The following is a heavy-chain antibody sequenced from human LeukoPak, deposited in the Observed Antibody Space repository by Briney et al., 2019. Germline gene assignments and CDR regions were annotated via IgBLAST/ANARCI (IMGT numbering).Heavy chain of an antibody. CDR2: TYYSGST. Sequence: SETLSLTCTVSGGSISSNSYHWGWIRQPPGKGLDWIGSTYYSGSTYYNPSLKSRVTISVDTSKNQFSLKLSSVTAADTAMYYCARLPNSGSYLGHLDIWGQGTMVTVSS. V-gene: IGHV4-39*01. CDR1: GGSISSNSYH. J-gene: IGHJ3*02. CDR3: ARLPNSGSYLGHLDI. D-gene: IGHD1-26*01.